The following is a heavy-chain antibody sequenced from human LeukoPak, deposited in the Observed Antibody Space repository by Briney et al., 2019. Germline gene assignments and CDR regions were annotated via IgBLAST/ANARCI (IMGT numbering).Heavy chain of an antibody. V-gene: IGHV4-34*01. Sequence: SETLSLTCAVYGGSFSGYDWSWIRQPPGKGLEWIGEINHSGSTNYNPSLKSRVTISVDKSKNQFSLKLSSVTAEDTAVYYCARDERYYGSGKSFVVFDYWGQGTLVTVSS. D-gene: IGHD3-10*01. CDR2: INHSGST. CDR1: GGSFSGYD. J-gene: IGHJ4*02. CDR3: ARDERYYGSGKSFVVFDY.